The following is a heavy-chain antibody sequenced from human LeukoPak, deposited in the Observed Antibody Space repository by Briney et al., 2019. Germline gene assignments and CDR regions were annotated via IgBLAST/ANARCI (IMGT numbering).Heavy chain of an antibody. Sequence: SETLSLTCTVSGGSISSYYWSWIRQPPGKGLEWLGYIYYSGSTNYNPSLKSRVTISVDTSKNQFSLKLSSVTAADTAVYYCARGGVDSAYCGGDCYAGAFDIWDQGTMVTVSS. J-gene: IGHJ3*02. CDR3: ARGGVDSAYCGGDCYAGAFDI. CDR1: GGSISSYY. CDR2: IYYSGST. D-gene: IGHD2-21*01. V-gene: IGHV4-59*01.